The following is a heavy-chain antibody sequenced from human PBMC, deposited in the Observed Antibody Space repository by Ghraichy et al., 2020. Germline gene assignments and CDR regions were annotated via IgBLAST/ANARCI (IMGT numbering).Heavy chain of an antibody. CDR1: GFTFSNAW. D-gene: IGHD2-2*02. V-gene: IGHV3-15*01. CDR3: TTGAGYCSSTSCYTPYYYYGMDV. Sequence: LTCAASGFTFSNAWMSWVRQAPGKGLEWVGRIKSKTDGGTTDYAAPVKGRFTISRDDSKNTLYLQMNSLKTEDTAVYYCTTGAGYCSSTSCYTPYYYYGMDVWGQGTTVTVSS. J-gene: IGHJ6*02. CDR2: IKSKTDGGTT.